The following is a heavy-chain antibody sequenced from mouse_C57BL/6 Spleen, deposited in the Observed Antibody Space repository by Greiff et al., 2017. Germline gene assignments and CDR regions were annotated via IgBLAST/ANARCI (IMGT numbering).Heavy chain of an antibody. J-gene: IGHJ3*01. Sequence: EVQLQESGPELVKPGASVKMSCKASGYTFTDYNMHWVKQSHGKSLEWIGYINPNNGGTSYNQKFKGKATLTVNKSSSTAYMELRSLTSEDSAVYYCARGIFDWGFAYWGQGTLVTVSA. CDR3: ARGIFDWGFAY. D-gene: IGHD2-4*01. V-gene: IGHV1-22*01. CDR2: INPNNGGT. CDR1: GYTFTDYN.